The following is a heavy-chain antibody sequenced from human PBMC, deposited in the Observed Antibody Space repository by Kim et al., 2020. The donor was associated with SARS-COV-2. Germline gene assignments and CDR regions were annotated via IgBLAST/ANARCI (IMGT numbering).Heavy chain of an antibody. CDR3: ARGPVVTYFDY. J-gene: IGHJ4*02. D-gene: IGHD2-15*01. Sequence: NKSNPSLKSRVTKSVDTSKTQFSLKLSSVTAADTAVYYCARGPVVTYFDYWGQGTLVTVSS. V-gene: IGHV4-34*01. CDR2: N.